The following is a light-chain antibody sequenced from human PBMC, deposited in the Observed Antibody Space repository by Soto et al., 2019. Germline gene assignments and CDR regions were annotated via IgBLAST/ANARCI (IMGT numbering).Light chain of an antibody. CDR1: QSVSSY. CDR3: QQRSNSQVT. J-gene: IGKJ5*01. CDR2: DAS. V-gene: IGKV3-11*01. Sequence: EIVLTQSPVTLSLSQGERATLFCRASQSVSSYLAWYQQKHGQAPRILIYDASNRDTGIPARFSGSGSGTDFTLTISRLEPEDFAVYYCQQRSNSQVTFGQGTRLEIK.